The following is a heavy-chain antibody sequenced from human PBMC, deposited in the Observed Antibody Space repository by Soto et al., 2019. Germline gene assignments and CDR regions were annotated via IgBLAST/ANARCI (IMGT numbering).Heavy chain of an antibody. CDR3: ARARRATVTSDWFDH. CDR2: IYHSGST. V-gene: IGHV4-30-2*01. CDR1: GGSISSGGYS. D-gene: IGHD4-17*01. J-gene: IGHJ5*02. Sequence: SETLSLTCAVSGGSISSGGYSWSWIRQPPGKGLEWIGYIYHSGSTYYNPSLKSRVTISVDRSKNQFSLKLSSVTAADTAVYYCARARRATVTSDWFDHWGQGTLVTVYS.